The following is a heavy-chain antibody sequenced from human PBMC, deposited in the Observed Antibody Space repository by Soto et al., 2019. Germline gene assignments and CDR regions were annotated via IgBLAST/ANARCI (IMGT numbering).Heavy chain of an antibody. J-gene: IGHJ6*02. Sequence: SETLSLTCAVSGYSISSGYYWGWIRQPPGKGLEWIGSIYHSGSTYYNPSLKSRVTISVDTSKNQFSLKLSSVTAADTAVYYWGREKGGGGMDVWGQGTTVTVSS. CDR3: GREKGGGGMDV. CDR2: IYHSGST. CDR1: GYSISSGYY. D-gene: IGHD3-16*01. V-gene: IGHV4-38-2*02.